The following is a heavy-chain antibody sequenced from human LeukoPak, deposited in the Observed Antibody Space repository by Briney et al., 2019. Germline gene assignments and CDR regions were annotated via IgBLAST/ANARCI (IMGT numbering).Heavy chain of an antibody. J-gene: IGHJ3*02. CDR2: ISGSGGST. D-gene: IGHD3-22*01. V-gene: IGHV3-23*01. CDR3: ASRKSYYDSSGFSSDAFDI. Sequence: GGSLRLSCAASGFTFSSYGMSWVRQAPGKGLEWVSAISGSGGSTYYADSVKGRFTISRDNSKNTLYLQMNSLRAEDTAVYYCASRKSYYDSSGFSSDAFDIWGQGTMVTVSS. CDR1: GFTFSSYG.